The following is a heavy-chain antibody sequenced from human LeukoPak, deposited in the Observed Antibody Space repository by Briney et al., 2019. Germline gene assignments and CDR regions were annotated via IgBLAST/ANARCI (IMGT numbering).Heavy chain of an antibody. CDR3: ARDSGAVHFDY. Sequence: ASVKVSRKASGGTFSSYAISWVRQAPGQGLEWMGIINPSGGSTSYAQKFQGRVTMTRDMSTSTVYMELSSLRAEDTAVYYCARDSGAVHFDYWGQGTLVTVSS. CDR1: GGTFSSYA. V-gene: IGHV1-46*01. J-gene: IGHJ4*02. D-gene: IGHD3-10*01. CDR2: INPSGGST.